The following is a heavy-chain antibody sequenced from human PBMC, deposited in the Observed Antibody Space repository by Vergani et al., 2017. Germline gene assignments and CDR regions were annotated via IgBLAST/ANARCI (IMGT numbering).Heavy chain of an antibody. D-gene: IGHD3-3*01. CDR2: IIPIFGTA. CDR1: GGTFSSYA. CDR3: ARAPRANYDFWSGYKYYYYMDV. J-gene: IGHJ6*03. Sequence: QEQLVQSGAEVKKPGSSVKVSCKASGGTFSSYAISWVRQAPGQGLEWMGGIIPIFGTANYAQKFQGRVTITADESTSTAYMELSSLRSEDTAVYYCARAPRANYDFWSGYKYYYYMDVWGKGTTVTVSS. V-gene: IGHV1-69*01.